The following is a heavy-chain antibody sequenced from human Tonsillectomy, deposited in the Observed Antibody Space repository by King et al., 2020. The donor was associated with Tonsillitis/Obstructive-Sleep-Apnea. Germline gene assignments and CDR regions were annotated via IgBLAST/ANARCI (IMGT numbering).Heavy chain of an antibody. V-gene: IGHV3-23*04. J-gene: IGHJ3*02. D-gene: IGHD2-2*01. CDR3: AKTLGYCSSTSCVRGGFDI. CDR1: GFTFRSYA. Sequence: VQLVESGGGLVQPGGSLRISCAASGFTFRSYAMSWARQAPGKGLEWVSGISGGGSRTYYADSVKGRFTISRDNSKNTLYLQVNNLRAEDTAVYYCAKTLGYCSSTSCVRGGFDIWGQGTLVTVSS. CDR2: ISGGGSRT.